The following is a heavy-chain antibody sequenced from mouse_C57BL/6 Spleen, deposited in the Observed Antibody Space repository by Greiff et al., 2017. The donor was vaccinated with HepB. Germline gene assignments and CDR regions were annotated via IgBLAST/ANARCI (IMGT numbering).Heavy chain of an antibody. Sequence: VKLMESGAELVKPGASVKISCKASGYAFSSYWMNWVKQRPGKGLEWIGQIYPGDGDTNYNGKFKGKATLTADKSSSTAYMQLSSLTSEDSAVYFCARWRLSDYWGQGTSVTVSS. J-gene: IGHJ4*01. D-gene: IGHD2-4*01. CDR2: IYPGDGDT. V-gene: IGHV1-80*01. CDR1: GYAFSSYW. CDR3: ARWRLSDY.